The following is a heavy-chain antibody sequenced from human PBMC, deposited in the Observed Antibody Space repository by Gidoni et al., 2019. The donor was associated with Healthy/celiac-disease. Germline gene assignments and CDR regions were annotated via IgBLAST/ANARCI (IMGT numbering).Heavy chain of an antibody. D-gene: IGHD2-15*01. CDR3: ARDRSGGSIDY. CDR1: GGTFSSYT. CDR2: IIPILGIA. J-gene: IGHJ4*02. V-gene: IGHV1-69*08. Sequence: QVQLVQSGAEVKKPGSSVKVSCKASGGTFSSYTISWVRQAPGQGLEWMGRIIPILGIANYAQKFQGRVTITADKSTSTAYMELSSLRSEDTAVYYCARDRSGGSIDYWGQGTLVTVSS.